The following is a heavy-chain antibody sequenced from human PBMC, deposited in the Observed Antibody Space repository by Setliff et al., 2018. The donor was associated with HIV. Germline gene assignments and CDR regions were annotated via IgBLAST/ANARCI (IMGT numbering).Heavy chain of an antibody. CDR3: ARIHTGHNFWPYYGVDV. D-gene: IGHD3-3*01. V-gene: IGHV2-70*11. CDR1: GFPLSTSGMC. Sequence: SGPTLVNPTQTLTLTCTFSGFPLSTSGMCVSWIRQPPGKALELLARIDWDDDKYYSTSLTTRLTISKDTSKNQVVLTMTNMDPEDTATYYCARIHTGHNFWPYYGVDVWGQGTTVTAP. J-gene: IGHJ6*02. CDR2: IDWDDDK.